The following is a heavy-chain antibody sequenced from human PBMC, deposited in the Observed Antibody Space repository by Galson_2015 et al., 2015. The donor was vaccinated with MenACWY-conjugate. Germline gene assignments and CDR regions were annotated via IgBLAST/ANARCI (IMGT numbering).Heavy chain of an antibody. CDR2: ISGGGSDT. CDR3: AKVSVCPRVGEDSFDL. Sequence: SLRLSCAASGFTFSNYVMTWVRQAPGTGLDWVYSISGGGSDTSYAGSVSRRFSISRDNSTNTLYLEMNSLRAEDSAVYHCAKVSVCPRVGEDSFDLWGQGTMVIVSS. V-gene: IGHV3-23*01. J-gene: IGHJ3*01. D-gene: IGHD3-10*01. CDR1: GFTFSNYV.